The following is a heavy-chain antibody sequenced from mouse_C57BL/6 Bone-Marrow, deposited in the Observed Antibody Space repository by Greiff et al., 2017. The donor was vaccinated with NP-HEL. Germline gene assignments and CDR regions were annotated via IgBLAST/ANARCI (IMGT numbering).Heavy chain of an antibody. CDR1: GYAFSSSW. CDR2: IYPGDGDT. Sequence: VQLKESGPELVKPGASVKISCKASGYAFSSSWMNWVKQRPGKGLEWIGRIYPGDGDTNYNGKFKGKATLTADKSSSTAYMQLSSLTSEDSAVYFCARSGRFAYWGQGTLVTVSA. CDR3: ARSGRFAY. J-gene: IGHJ3*01. V-gene: IGHV1-82*01.